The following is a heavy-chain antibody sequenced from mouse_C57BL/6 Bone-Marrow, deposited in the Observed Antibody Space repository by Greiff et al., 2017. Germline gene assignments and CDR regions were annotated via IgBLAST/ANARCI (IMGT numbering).Heavy chain of an antibody. CDR3: ARDQRGFFDY. CDR1: GFTFSDYY. CDR2: INYDGSST. J-gene: IGHJ2*01. Sequence: VKLVESEGGLVQPGSSMKLSCTASGFTFSDYYMAWVRQVPEKGLEWVANINYDGSSTYYLDSLKSRFIISRDNAKNILYLQMSSLKSEDTATYYCARDQRGFFDYWGQGTTLTVSS. D-gene: IGHD3-1*01. V-gene: IGHV5-16*01.